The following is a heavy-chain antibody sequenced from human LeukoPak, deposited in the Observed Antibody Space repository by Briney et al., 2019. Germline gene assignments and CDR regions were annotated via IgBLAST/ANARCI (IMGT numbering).Heavy chain of an antibody. Sequence: PSQTLSLTCSVSGGSISSGDYYWGWVRQPQGTGLECLGYISQSGSTSYNPSLKSRVTISVDRSKSQLFLKLTSVTAADTAVYYCARGRGVGAPSGYFDYWGQGTLVTVSS. CDR1: GGSISSGDYY. D-gene: IGHD1-26*01. CDR3: ARGRGVGAPSGYFDY. J-gene: IGHJ4*02. V-gene: IGHV4-30-2*01. CDR2: ISQSGST.